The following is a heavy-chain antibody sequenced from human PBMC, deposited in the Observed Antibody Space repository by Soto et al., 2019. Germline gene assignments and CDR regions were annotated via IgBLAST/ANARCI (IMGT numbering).Heavy chain of an antibody. J-gene: IGHJ4*02. Sequence: PGESLKISCKDSGYSFTSYWIGWVRQMPGKGLEWMGIIYPGDSDTRYSPSFQGQVTISADKSISTAYLQWSSLKASDTAMYYCARTPGWFGELLSVFDYRGQGTLVIGSS. D-gene: IGHD3-10*01. CDR2: IYPGDSDT. CDR3: ARTPGWFGELLSVFDY. V-gene: IGHV5-51*01. CDR1: GYSFTSYW.